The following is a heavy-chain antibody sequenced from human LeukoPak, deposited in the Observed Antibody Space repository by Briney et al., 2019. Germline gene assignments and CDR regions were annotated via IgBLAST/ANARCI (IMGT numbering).Heavy chain of an antibody. D-gene: IGHD2-15*01. Sequence: SETLSLTCAVYGGSFSGYYWSWIRQAPGKGLERIGEINHSGNTNYNPSLKSRVTISVDTSKNQFSLKLSSVTAADTAVYYCVTEPGYCTGGRCYGGWFDPWGQGTLVTVSS. CDR3: VTEPGYCTGGRCYGGWFDP. J-gene: IGHJ5*02. CDR2: INHSGNT. V-gene: IGHV4-34*01. CDR1: GGSFSGYY.